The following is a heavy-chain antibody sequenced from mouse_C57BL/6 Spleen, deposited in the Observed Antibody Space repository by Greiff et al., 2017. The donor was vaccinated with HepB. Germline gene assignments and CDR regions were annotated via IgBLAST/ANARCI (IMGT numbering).Heavy chain of an antibody. J-gene: IGHJ3*01. D-gene: IGHD4-1*01. CDR1: GYTFTSYT. CDR2: INPSSGYT. CDR3: ARSTDWAFAY. Sequence: QVQLKESGAELARPGASVKMSCKASGYTFTSYTMHWVKQRPGQGLEWIGYINPSSGYTKYNQKFKDKATLTADKSSSTAYMQLSSLTSEAYAGYSCARSTDWAFAYWGQGTLVTVSA. V-gene: IGHV1-4*01.